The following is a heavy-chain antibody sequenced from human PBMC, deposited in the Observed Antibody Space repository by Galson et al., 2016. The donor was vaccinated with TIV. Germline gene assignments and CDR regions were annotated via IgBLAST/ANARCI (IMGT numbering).Heavy chain of an antibody. Sequence: SVKVSCKASGGIFRSNAINWVRQAPGQGLEWMGGIIAIFGTANYAQKFQGRVSITADESTSTAYLELTSLRSDDTAVYYCARSPRYYSSYMDVWGKGTTVTVSS. D-gene: IGHD6-6*01. CDR1: GGIFRSNA. J-gene: IGHJ6*03. V-gene: IGHV1-69*13. CDR2: IIAIFGTA. CDR3: ARSPRYYSSYMDV.